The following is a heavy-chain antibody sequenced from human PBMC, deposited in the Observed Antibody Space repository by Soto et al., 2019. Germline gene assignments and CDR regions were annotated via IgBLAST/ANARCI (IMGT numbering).Heavy chain of an antibody. Sequence: PGEALQISCKGSGNSFTSYFIGSVRQMPGKGLEWMGIIYPGDSDTRYSPSFQGQVTISADKSISTAYLQGSRLKASDTAMYYCARARYFDWLQDYWGQGTLVTVSS. CDR2: IYPGDSDT. V-gene: IGHV5-51*01. CDR3: ARARYFDWLQDY. D-gene: IGHD3-9*01. CDR1: GNSFTSYF. J-gene: IGHJ4*02.